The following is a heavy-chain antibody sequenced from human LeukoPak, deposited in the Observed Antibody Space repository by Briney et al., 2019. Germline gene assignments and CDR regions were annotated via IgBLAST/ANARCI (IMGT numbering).Heavy chain of an antibody. D-gene: IGHD2-2*02. CDR2: ISSSGSTI. CDR1: GFTFSSYS. J-gene: IGHJ4*02. V-gene: IGHV3-48*04. CDR3: ARDHNGPYTFDY. Sequence: GGSLRLSCAASGFTFSSYSMNWVRQAPGKGLEWVSYISSSGSTIYYADSVKGRFTISRDNAKNSLSLQMNSLKVEDTAVYYCARDHNGPYTFDYWGQGTLVTVSS.